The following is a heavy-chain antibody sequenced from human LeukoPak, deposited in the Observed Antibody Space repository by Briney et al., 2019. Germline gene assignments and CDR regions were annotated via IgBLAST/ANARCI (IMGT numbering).Heavy chain of an antibody. CDR3: TRGPNYVWGSYRYFDY. J-gene: IGHJ4*02. D-gene: IGHD3-16*02. CDR1: GGSISSGDYY. Sequence: PSETPSLTCTVSGGSISSGDYYWSWVRQPPGKGLEWIGYIYYTGSTYYNPSLKGRITISVDTSKNQFSLKLSSVTAADTAVYFCTRGPNYVWGSYRYFDYWGQGTLVSVSS. V-gene: IGHV4-30-4*01. CDR2: IYYTGST.